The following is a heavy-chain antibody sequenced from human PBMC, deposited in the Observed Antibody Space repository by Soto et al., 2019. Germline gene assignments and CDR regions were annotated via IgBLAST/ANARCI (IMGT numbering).Heavy chain of an antibody. CDR1: GFTFSSYA. V-gene: IGHV3-23*01. Sequence: GSLRLSCAASGFTFSSYAMSWVRQAPGKGLEWVSAISGSGGSTYYADSVKGRFTISRDNAKNSLYLQMNSLRAEDTAVYYCARDKGYLDSWGQGTLVTVSS. CDR2: ISGSGGST. CDR3: ARDKGYLDS. D-gene: IGHD2-2*01. J-gene: IGHJ4*02.